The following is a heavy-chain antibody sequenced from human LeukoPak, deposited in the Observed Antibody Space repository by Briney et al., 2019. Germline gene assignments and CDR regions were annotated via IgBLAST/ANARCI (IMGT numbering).Heavy chain of an antibody. CDR1: GGSISSGGYY. D-gene: IGHD3-3*01. CDR2: IYYSGST. J-gene: IGHJ5*02. V-gene: IGHV4-31*03. CDR3: ARGPARFNWYDP. Sequence: SETLSLTCTVSGGSISSGGYYWSWIRQHPGKGLEWIGYIYYSGSTYNNPSSKSRVTTSVDTSKNQFSLKLSSVTAADTAVYYCARGPARFNWYDPWGQGTLVTVSS.